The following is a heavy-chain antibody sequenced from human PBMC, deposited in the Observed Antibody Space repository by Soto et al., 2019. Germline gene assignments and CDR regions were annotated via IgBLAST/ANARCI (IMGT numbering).Heavy chain of an antibody. Sequence: QVQLVESGGGVVQPGRSLRLSCAASGFTFSSYGIHWVRQAPGKGLEWVAVISNDGSDMYYADSVRGRFTISRDNSKNTLYLQMNSLRADDTAVYYCAKFAGFDYGANSIFYHYYGLGVWGQGTTVTVSS. CDR2: ISNDGSDM. CDR3: AKFAGFDYGANSIFYHYYGLGV. D-gene: IGHD4-17*01. V-gene: IGHV3-30*18. CDR1: GFTFSSYG. J-gene: IGHJ6*02.